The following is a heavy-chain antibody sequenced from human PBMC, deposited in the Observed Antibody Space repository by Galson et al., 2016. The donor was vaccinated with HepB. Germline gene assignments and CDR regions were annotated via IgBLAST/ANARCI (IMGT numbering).Heavy chain of an antibody. CDR2: ISSSGGTT. Sequence: LRLSCAASGFTFGSYAMTWIRQAPGKGLEWVSSISSSGGTTYYTDSVKGRVTISRDGSESTLYVHMNRLRVEDTAVYYCAKGAAGGTYSALDYWGRGVLVTVSP. J-gene: IGHJ4*02. CDR3: AKGAAGGTYSALDY. CDR1: GFTFGSYA. D-gene: IGHD1-26*01. V-gene: IGHV3-23*01.